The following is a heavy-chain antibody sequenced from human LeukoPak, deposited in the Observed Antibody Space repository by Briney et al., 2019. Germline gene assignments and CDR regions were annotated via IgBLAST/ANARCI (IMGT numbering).Heavy chain of an antibody. J-gene: IGHJ4*02. CDR1: GFTFSSYW. Sequence: PGGPLRLSCAASGFTFSSYWMSWVRQAPGKGLEWVANIKQDGSEKYYVDSVKGRFTISRDNAKNSLYLQMNSLRAEDTAVYYCARDRYYYDSSGYCIDYWGQGTLVTVSS. CDR2: IKQDGSEK. CDR3: ARDRYYYDSSGYCIDY. D-gene: IGHD3-22*01. V-gene: IGHV3-7*01.